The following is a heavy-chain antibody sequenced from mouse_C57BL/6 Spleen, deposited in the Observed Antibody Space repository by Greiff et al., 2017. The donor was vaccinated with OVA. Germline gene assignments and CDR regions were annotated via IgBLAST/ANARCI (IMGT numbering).Heavy chain of an antibody. CDR3: GRSRGQDAY. Sequence: QVQLQQSGAELARPGASVKLSCKASGYTFTSYGMSWVKQRPGQGLEWIGEIYPRSGNTYYNEKFKGKATLTADKSSSTAYMELRSLTSEDAAVDFCGRSRGQDAYWGQGTMLTVSA. CDR1: GYTFTSYG. CDR2: IYPRSGNT. D-gene: IGHD3-3*01. J-gene: IGHJ3*01. V-gene: IGHV1-81*01.